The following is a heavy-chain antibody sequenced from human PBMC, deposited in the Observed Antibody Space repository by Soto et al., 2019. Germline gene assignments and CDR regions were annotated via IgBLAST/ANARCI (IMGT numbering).Heavy chain of an antibody. CDR3: ARDNLGIAAARHVGFAL. D-gene: IGHD6-13*01. CDR1: GGSISSYY. V-gene: IGHV4-59*01. Sequence: SENLSLTCTVSGGSISSYYWSWIRQPPGKGLEWIGYIYYSGSTNYNPSLKSRVTISVDTSKNQFSLKLSSVTAADTAVYYCARDNLGIAAARHVGFALRGQRTMVTASS. J-gene: IGHJ4*02. CDR2: IYYSGST.